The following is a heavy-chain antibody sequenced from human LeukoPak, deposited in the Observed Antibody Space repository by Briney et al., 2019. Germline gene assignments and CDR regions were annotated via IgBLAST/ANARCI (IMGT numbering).Heavy chain of an antibody. Sequence: GGSLRLSCAASGFTFSSYSMNWVRKAPGKGLEWVSSISRSSNYIYYADSVKGRFTISRDNAKNSLHLHINSLRAEDTSVYYCARGENNYGYYYFDYWGQGTLVTVSS. D-gene: IGHD5-24*01. CDR2: ISRSSNYI. V-gene: IGHV3-21*01. CDR1: GFTFSSYS. J-gene: IGHJ4*02. CDR3: ARGENNYGYYYFDY.